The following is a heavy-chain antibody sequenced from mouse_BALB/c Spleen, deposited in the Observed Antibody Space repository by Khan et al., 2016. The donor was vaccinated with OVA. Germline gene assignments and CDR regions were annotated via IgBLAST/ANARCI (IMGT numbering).Heavy chain of an antibody. Sequence: QVQLKESGAELVKPGASVKLSCKASGYTFTSYDINWVRQRPEQGLEWIGWMFPGDGSTKDNENVKGKATLTTDKSSSTAYKKLSRLASEDSGAYFWARGGYGGFAYWGQGTLVTVSA. CDR2: MFPGDGST. J-gene: IGHJ3*01. D-gene: IGHD2-14*01. CDR1: GYTFTSYD. CDR3: ARGGYGGFAY. V-gene: IGHV1-85*01.